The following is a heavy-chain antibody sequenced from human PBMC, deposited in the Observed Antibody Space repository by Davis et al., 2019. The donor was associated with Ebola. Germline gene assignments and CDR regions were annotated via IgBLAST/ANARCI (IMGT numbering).Heavy chain of an antibody. CDR3: ASPGPVGGTSFHY. CDR2: ITGGST. V-gene: IGHV1-46*01. Sequence: ASVKVSCKASGYTFSNYYIHWVRQAPGHGLEWMGVITGGSTTYAQKFQGRLTMTRDTSTSTVYMELSSLRSEDTAVYYCASPGPVGGTSFHYWGQGTLVTVSS. J-gene: IGHJ4*02. D-gene: IGHD1-26*01. CDR1: GYTFSNYY.